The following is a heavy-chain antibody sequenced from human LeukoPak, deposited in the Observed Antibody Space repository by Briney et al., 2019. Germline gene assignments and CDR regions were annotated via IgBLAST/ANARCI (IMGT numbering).Heavy chain of an antibody. D-gene: IGHD5-18*01. J-gene: IGHJ4*02. CDR2: IWYDGSNK. CDR3: AKDGVPDHGSYGPREYYFDY. Sequence: GGSLRLSCAASGFTFSSFGMHWVRQAPGKGLEWVAVIWYDGSNKDYADSVKGRFTISRDNFKNTLYLQMNSLRAEDTAVYYCAKDGVPDHGSYGPREYYFDYWGQGTLVTVSS. CDR1: GFTFSSFG. V-gene: IGHV3-33*06.